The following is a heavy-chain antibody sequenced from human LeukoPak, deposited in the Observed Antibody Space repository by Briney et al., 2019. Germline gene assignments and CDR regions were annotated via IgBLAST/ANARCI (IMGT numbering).Heavy chain of an antibody. D-gene: IGHD2/OR15-2a*01. CDR3: VSFYETY. CDR1: GFTFSSYW. J-gene: IGHJ4*02. Sequence: GGSLRLSCAASGFTFSSYWMNWARQAPGKGLEWVASINYNGNVNYYVDSVKGRFTISRDNAKNSLYLQMNSLRAEDTAVYYCVSFYETYWGRGTLVTVSS. CDR2: INYNGNVN. V-gene: IGHV3-7*01.